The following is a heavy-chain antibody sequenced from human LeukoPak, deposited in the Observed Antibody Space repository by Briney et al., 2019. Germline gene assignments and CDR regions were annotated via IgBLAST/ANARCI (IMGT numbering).Heavy chain of an antibody. CDR2: IIPLLNTS. D-gene: IGHD6-13*01. V-gene: IGHV1-69*05. CDR1: GYTFSDNY. CDR3: ARGFSSSWSYFEN. J-gene: IGHJ4*02. Sequence: GASVKVSCKASGYTFSDNYMHWVRQAPGQGLEWMGGIIPLLNTSIYAQKFQGRVTIITDESATTADMELNSLRSEDTAVYFCARGFSSSWSYFENWGQGTLVTVSS.